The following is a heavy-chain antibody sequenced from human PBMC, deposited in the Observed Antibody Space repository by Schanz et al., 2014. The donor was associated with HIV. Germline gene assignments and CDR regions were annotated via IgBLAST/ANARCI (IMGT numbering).Heavy chain of an antibody. CDR3: AKEEQQLGGVGGYHFDY. J-gene: IGHJ4*02. D-gene: IGHD6-13*01. V-gene: IGHV3-30*18. CDR2: ISSDGSEE. Sequence: QVQLVESGGGVVQPGRSLRLSCAASGFTFSSFGMHWVRQAPGKGLEWVAVISSDGSEEYFADSVKGRFTISRDNSKNTLYLQMNRLRTEDTALYYCAKEEQQLGGVGGYHFDYWGQGTLVTVSS. CDR1: GFTFSSFG.